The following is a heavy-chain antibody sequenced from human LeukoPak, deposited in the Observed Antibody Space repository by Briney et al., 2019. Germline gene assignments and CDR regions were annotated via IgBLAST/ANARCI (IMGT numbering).Heavy chain of an antibody. D-gene: IGHD3-10*01. V-gene: IGHV4-39*01. J-gene: IGHJ4*02. CDR2: VYSSGST. CDR3: ARRSRSGFFDY. CDR1: GSSINSNTYY. Sequence: SAPLSLTCAVSGSSINSNTYYWGWIRHPPGKGLEWIGSVYSSGSTYYNPSLKSRVAISADTSKNQFSLRLSSVTAPGTAVYYCARRSRSGFFDYWGQGTLVTVSS.